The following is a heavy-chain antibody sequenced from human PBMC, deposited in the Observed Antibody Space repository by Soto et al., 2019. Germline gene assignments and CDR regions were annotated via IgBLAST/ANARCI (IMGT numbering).Heavy chain of an antibody. CDR2: IKPDGSEK. V-gene: IGHV3-7*01. J-gene: IGHJ6*02. CDR1: GFTFSNYW. D-gene: IGHD3-3*01. Sequence: AGGSLRLSCAASGFTFSNYWMSWVRQAPGKGLECVANIKPDGSEKSYVDSVKGRFTISRDNAKNALYLQMNSLRAEDTAVYFCARPNSNYDLWSTPPMDVWGQGTTVTVSS. CDR3: ARPNSNYDLWSTPPMDV.